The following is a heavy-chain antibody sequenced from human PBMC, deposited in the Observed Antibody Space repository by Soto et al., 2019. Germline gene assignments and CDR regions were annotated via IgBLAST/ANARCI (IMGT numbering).Heavy chain of an antibody. CDR3: ARDYSSYGPFAY. V-gene: IGHV3-33*08. CDR1: GFTFSSYG. CDR2: IWYDGSTI. Sequence: GGSLRLSCAVSGFTFSSYGMHWVRQAPGKGLEWVAVIWYDGSTIYYADSVKGRFTISRDNAKNSLYLRMNSLRAEDTAVYYCARDYSSYGPFAYWGQGTLVTVSS. J-gene: IGHJ4*02. D-gene: IGHD5-18*01.